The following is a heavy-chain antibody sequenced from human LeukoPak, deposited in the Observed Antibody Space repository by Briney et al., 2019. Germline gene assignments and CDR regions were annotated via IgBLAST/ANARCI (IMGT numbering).Heavy chain of an antibody. CDR2: IYSGGST. Sequence: GGSLRLPCAASGFTVSSNYMSWVRQAPGKGLEWVSVIYSGGSTYYADSVKGRFTISRDNSKNTLYLQMNSLRAEDTAVYYCAVQDPSGYYGDYGYWGQGTLVTVSS. J-gene: IGHJ4*02. CDR1: GFTVSSNY. V-gene: IGHV3-53*01. CDR3: AVQDPSGYYGDYGY. D-gene: IGHD4-17*01.